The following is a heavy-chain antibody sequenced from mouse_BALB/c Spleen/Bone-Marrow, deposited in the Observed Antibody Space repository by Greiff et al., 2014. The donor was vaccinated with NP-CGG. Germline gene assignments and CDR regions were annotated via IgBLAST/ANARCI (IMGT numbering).Heavy chain of an antibody. Sequence: EVKLQESGGGLVKPGGSLKLSCAASGFTFSDYYMYWVRQTPEKRLEWVATISDGGTYTFYPDSVKGRFTISRDNAKNNLYLQMSSLQSEDTAMYYCTRSGKRYGAMDYWGQGTLVTVSS. CDR2: ISDGGTYT. V-gene: IGHV5-4*02. CDR1: GFTFSDYY. D-gene: IGHD2-10*02. CDR3: TRSGKRYGAMDY. J-gene: IGHJ4*01.